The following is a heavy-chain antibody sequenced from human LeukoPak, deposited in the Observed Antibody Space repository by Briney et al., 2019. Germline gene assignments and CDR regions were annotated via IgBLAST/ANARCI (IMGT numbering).Heavy chain of an antibody. J-gene: IGHJ4*02. CDR1: GFTFRNYA. D-gene: IGHD3-10*01. CDR2: LWSDGSNK. V-gene: IGHV3-33*01. Sequence: PGGSLRLSCAASGFTFRNYAMHWVRRARGKGLEGVAVLWSDGSNKYYADSVKGRFTISRDNSKNTLYLQMNSLRAEDTAVYYCARGPMVRGVIYYFDYWGQGTLVTVSS. CDR3: ARGPMVRGVIYYFDY.